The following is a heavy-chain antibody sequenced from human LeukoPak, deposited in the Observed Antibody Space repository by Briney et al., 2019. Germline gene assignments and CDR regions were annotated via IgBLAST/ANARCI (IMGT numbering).Heavy chain of an antibody. CDR2: VYYSGST. Sequence: SETLSLTCTVSGGSVSSGNCYWSWIRQPPGKGLEWIGYVYYSGSTNYNPSLTSRVAISVDTSKNQFSLKVSSVTAADTAVYYCASGGPYSGYIYWGQGTLVTVSS. V-gene: IGHV4-61*01. CDR1: GGSVSSGNCY. J-gene: IGHJ4*02. D-gene: IGHD5-12*01. CDR3: ASGGPYSGYIY.